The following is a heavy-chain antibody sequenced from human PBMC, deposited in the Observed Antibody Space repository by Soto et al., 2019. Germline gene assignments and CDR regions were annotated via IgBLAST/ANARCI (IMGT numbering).Heavy chain of an antibody. CDR2: INQDGSEK. V-gene: IGHV3-7*01. Sequence: GGSLTLSCAASGFTFNSYWMDWVRQTPGKGLEWVANINQDGSEKNYVDSVKGRFTIYRDNAKNSLYLQMSSLTAEDSALYYCSRYLNPWGQGTLVTVSS. CDR3: SRYLNP. J-gene: IGHJ5*02. CDR1: GFTFNSYW.